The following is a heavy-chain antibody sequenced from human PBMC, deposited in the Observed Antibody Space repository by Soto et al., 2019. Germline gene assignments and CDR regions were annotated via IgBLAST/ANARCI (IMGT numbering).Heavy chain of an antibody. CDR1: GYTFTGYY. Sequence: GASVKVSCKASGYTFTGYYMHWVRQAPGQGLEWMGWINPNSGGTNYAQKFQGRVTMTRDTSISTAYMELSRLRSGDTAVYYCARERSSSWEYYYYYGMDVWGQGTTVTV. CDR3: ARERSSSWEYYYYYGMDV. J-gene: IGHJ6*02. D-gene: IGHD6-13*01. V-gene: IGHV1-2*02. CDR2: INPNSGGT.